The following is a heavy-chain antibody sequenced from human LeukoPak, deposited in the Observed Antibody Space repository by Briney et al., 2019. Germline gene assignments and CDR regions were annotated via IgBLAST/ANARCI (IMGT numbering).Heavy chain of an antibody. V-gene: IGHV1-18*01. CDR2: ISAYNGNT. J-gene: IGHJ4*02. CDR3: ARSYYDFWSGHRLPLDY. CDR1: GYTFTSYG. Sequence: ASVKVSCKASGYTFTSYGISWVRQAPGQGLEWIGWISAYNGNTNYARKLQSRVTMTTDTSTSTAYMELRSLRSDDTAVYYCARSYYDFWSGHRLPLDYWGQGTLVTVSS. D-gene: IGHD3-3*01.